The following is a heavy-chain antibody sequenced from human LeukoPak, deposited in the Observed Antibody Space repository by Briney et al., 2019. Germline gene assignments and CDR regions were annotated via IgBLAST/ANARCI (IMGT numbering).Heavy chain of an antibody. CDR3: ARAAGDTDFSGYYRFDY. D-gene: IGHD3-22*01. V-gene: IGHV3-30-3*01. CDR1: GFTFSSYA. CDR2: ISYDGSNK. J-gene: IGHJ4*02. Sequence: GGSLRLSCAASGFTFSSYAMHWVRQAPGKGLEWVAVISYDGSNKYYADSVKGRFTISRDNSKNTLYLQMNSLRAEDTAVYYCARAAGDTDFSGYYRFDYWGQGPLVTVSS.